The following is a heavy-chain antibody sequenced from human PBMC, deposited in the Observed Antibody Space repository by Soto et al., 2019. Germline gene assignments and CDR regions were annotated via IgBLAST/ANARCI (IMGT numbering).Heavy chain of an antibody. CDR3: ARTHCSSASCYGFYYYGMDV. Sequence: SETLSLTCADSGGSVSSGPYYWSWIRQYPGRGLEWIGYIYYSGSTYYNPSLKSRVSISVDTSKNQFSLKLSSVTATDTAVYYCARTHCSSASCYGFYYYGMDVWGQGATVTVPS. J-gene: IGHJ6*02. CDR1: GGSVSSGPYY. D-gene: IGHD2-2*01. CDR2: IYYSGST. V-gene: IGHV4-31*11.